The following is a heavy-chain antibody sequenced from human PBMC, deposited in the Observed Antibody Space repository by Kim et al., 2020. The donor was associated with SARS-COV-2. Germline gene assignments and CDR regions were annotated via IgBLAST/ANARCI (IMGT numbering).Heavy chain of an antibody. CDR1: GYSFTSYW. D-gene: IGHD3-22*01. J-gene: IGHJ4*02. Sequence: GESLKISCKGSGYSFTSYWISWVRQMPGKGLEWMGRIDPSDSYTNYSPSFQGHVTISADKSISTAYLQWSSLKASDTAMYYCAWHYYDSSGQTPTDYWGQGTLVTVSS. CDR2: IDPSDSYT. CDR3: AWHYYDSSGQTPTDY. V-gene: IGHV5-10-1*01.